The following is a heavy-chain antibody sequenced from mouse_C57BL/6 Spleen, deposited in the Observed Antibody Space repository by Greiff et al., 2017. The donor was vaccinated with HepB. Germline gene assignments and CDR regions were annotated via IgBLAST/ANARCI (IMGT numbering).Heavy chain of an antibody. Sequence: QVQLQQSGAELVRPGASVKLSCKASGYTFTDYYINWVKQRPGQGLEWIARIYPGSGNTYYNEKFKGKATLTAEKSSSTAYMQLSSLTSEDSAVYFCHYGNYDAMDYWGQGTSVTVSS. J-gene: IGHJ4*01. CDR1: GYTFTDYY. V-gene: IGHV1-76*01. CDR3: HYGNYDAMDY. CDR2: IYPGSGNT. D-gene: IGHD2-1*01.